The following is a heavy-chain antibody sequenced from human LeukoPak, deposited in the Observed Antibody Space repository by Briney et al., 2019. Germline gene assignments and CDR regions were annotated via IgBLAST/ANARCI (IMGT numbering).Heavy chain of an antibody. CDR3: ARGRLPVAVSFDY. CDR1: GFTFSSYA. V-gene: IGHV3-30*14. D-gene: IGHD2-2*01. CDR2: ISYDGTNK. J-gene: IGHJ4*02. Sequence: PGGSLRLSCAASGFTFSSYAMHWVRQAPGKGLEWVAVISYDGTNKYYADSVKGRFTISRDNSKNTLYLQMNNLRAEDTAVYYCARGRLPVAVSFDYWGQGTLVTVSS.